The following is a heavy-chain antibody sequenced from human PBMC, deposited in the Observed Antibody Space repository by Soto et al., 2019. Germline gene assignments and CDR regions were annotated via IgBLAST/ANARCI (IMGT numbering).Heavy chain of an antibody. CDR2: ISSTGTTI. CDR3: ARDLRFVDLHYYFDS. Sequence: GSLRLSCETSGFTSCDYYMIFIRHSAFRWLEWVSLISSTGTTIYYADSVKGRFTISRDNVRSTLFLMMNNLRSEDTAVYYCARDLRFVDLHYYFDSWGQGTLVTVSS. V-gene: IGHV3-11*01. J-gene: IGHJ4*02. D-gene: IGHD3-10*01. CDR1: GFTSCDYY.